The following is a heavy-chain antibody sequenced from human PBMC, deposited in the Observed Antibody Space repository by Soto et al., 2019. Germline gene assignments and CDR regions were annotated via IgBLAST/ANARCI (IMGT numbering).Heavy chain of an antibody. CDR2: IKQDGTEK. J-gene: IGHJ3*02. CDR1: GFTFSRYW. D-gene: IGHD5-18*01. V-gene: IGHV3-7*01. Sequence: GGSLRLSCAASGFTFSRYWMNWVRQAPGKGLEWVANIKQDGTEKNYVDSVKGRFTISRDNARNSLYLQMDSLRAEDTAVYFCARGDTPMITGMDSFDIWGQGTMVTVSS. CDR3: ARGDTPMITGMDSFDI.